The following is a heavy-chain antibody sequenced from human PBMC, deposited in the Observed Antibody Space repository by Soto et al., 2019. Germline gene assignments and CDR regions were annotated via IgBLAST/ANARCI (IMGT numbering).Heavy chain of an antibody. Sequence: GGSLRLSCAASGFSFDDYTMHWVRQAPGKGLEWVSLINWDSGTTDYADSVKGRFTISRDNSKNSVYLQLNNLRIEDTALYYCAKAIRSSGWYSLDVWGPGTTVTVSS. CDR1: GFSFDDYT. CDR2: INWDSGTT. J-gene: IGHJ6*02. D-gene: IGHD6-19*01. CDR3: AKAIRSSGWYSLDV. V-gene: IGHV3-43*01.